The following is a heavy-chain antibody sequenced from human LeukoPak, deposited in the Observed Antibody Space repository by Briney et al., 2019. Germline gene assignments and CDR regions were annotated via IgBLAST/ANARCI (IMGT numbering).Heavy chain of an antibody. CDR3: ARHDRYCSSTSCYAPDY. CDR1: GYSFTSYW. CDR2: IDPSDSYT. D-gene: IGHD2-2*01. V-gene: IGHV5-10-1*01. J-gene: IGHJ4*02. Sequence: GESLKISCKGSGYSFTSYWISWVRQMPGKGLEWMGRIDPSDSYTNYSPSFQGHVTISADKSISTAYLQWSSLQASDTAMYYCARHDRYCSSTSCYAPDYWGQGTLVTVSS.